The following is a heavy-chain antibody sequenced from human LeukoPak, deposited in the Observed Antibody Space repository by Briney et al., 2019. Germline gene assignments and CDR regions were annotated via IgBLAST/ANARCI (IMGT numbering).Heavy chain of an antibody. CDR3: ARLGSSWAYYYYGMDV. V-gene: IGHV5-51*01. D-gene: IGHD6-13*01. Sequence: GESLKISCKGSGYSFTSYWIGWVRQMPGKGLEWMGIIYPGDSDTRYSPSFQGQVTISADKSISTAYLQWSSLKASDTAMCYCARLGSSWAYYYYGMDVWGQGTTVTVSS. J-gene: IGHJ6*02. CDR2: IYPGDSDT. CDR1: GYSFTSYW.